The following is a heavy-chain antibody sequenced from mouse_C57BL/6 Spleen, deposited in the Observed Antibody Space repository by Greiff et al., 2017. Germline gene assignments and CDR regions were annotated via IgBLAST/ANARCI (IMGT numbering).Heavy chain of an antibody. V-gene: IGHV10-1*01. J-gene: IGHJ3*01. D-gene: IGHD2-4*01. CDR1: GFSFNTYA. Sequence: EVKLMESGGGLVQPKGSLKLSCAASGFSFNTYAMNWVRQAPGKGLEWVARIRSKSNNYATYYADSVKDRFTISRDDSESMLYLQMNNLKTEDTAMYYCVRHLIYYDYDGFAYWGQGTLVTVSA. CDR3: VRHLIYYDYDGFAY. CDR2: IRSKSNNYAT.